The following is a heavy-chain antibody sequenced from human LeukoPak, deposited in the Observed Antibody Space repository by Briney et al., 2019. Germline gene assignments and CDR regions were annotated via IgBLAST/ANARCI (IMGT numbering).Heavy chain of an antibody. V-gene: IGHV4-4*02. CDR1: GGSISSSNW. J-gene: IGHJ4*02. D-gene: IGHD3-9*01. Sequence: KPSETLSLTCAVSGGSISSSNWWSWVRQPPGKGLEWIGEIYHSGSTNYNPSLKSRVTISVDTSKNQFSLKLSSVTAADTAVYYCARLGGYDILTGYSPQRSGFDYWGQGTLVTVSS. CDR3: ARLGGYDILTGYSPQRSGFDY. CDR2: IYHSGST.